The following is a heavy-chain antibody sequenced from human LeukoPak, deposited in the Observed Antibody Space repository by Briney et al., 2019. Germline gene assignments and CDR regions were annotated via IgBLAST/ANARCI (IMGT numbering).Heavy chain of an antibody. J-gene: IGHJ6*02. CDR2: IYYSGST. V-gene: IGHV4-59*01. D-gene: IGHD3-10*01. CDR3: ARGGDMVRGRMDV. CDR1: GCSISSYY. Sequence: SETLSLTCTVSGCSISSYYWRWVRQPPGEGVEWSGYIYYSGSTNYNPSLKSRVTISVDTSKNQFSLKLSSVTAADTAVYYCARGGDMVRGRMDVWGQGTTVTVSS.